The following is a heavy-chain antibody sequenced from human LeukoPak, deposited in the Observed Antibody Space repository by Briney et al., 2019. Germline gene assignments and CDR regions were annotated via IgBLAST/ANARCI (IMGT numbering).Heavy chain of an antibody. Sequence: ASVKVSCKASGYSXTTYGITGVRQAPGQGLEWMGWITTYNGNTNYARKLQGRVTMTTDTSTNTAYMELGSLRPDDTAVYYCARLIEYRTSSRVFDIWGQGTMVTVSS. D-gene: IGHD6-6*01. V-gene: IGHV1-18*01. CDR1: GYSXTTYG. CDR3: ARLIEYRTSSRVFDI. J-gene: IGHJ3*02. CDR2: ITTYNGNT.